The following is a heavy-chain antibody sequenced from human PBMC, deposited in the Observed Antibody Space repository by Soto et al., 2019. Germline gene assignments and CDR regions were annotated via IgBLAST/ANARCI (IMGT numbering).Heavy chain of an antibody. D-gene: IGHD6-19*01. CDR3: ARGGYSSGWSTFDY. CDR1: GGSISSYY. V-gene: IGHV4-59*01. CDR2: IYYSGST. J-gene: IGHJ4*02. Sequence: QVQLQESGPGLVKPSETLSLTCTVSGGSISSYYWSWIRQPPGKGLEWIGYIYYSGSTNYNPSLKSRVTISVDTSKNQFSLKLSSVTAADTAVYYCARGGYSSGWSTFDYWGQGTLVTVFS.